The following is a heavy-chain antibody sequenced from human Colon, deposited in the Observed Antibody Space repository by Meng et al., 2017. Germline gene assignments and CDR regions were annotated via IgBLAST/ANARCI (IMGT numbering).Heavy chain of an antibody. J-gene: IGHJ4*02. D-gene: IGHD2-15*01. CDR1: GYSFTSAW. CDR2: IYPGDSDT. V-gene: IGHV5-51*01. CDR3: IRLGYCGGGSCYSRGPFDH. Sequence: KVSCKGSGYSFTSAWIGWVRQMPGKGLEYMGIIYPGDSDTRYSPSFQGQVTISADKSITTAYLQWSSLEVSDTAMYYCIRLGYCGGGSCYSRGPFDHWGQGTLVTVSS.